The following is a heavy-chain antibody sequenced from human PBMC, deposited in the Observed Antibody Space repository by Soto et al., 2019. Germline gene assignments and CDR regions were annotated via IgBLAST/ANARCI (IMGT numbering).Heavy chain of an antibody. J-gene: IGHJ4*02. CDR2: ISGSGGST. CDR1: GFTFSSYA. CDR3: AKGGRIAVALLDY. D-gene: IGHD6-19*01. V-gene: IGHV3-23*01. Sequence: LRLSCAASGFTFSSYAMSWVRQAPGKGLEWVSAISGSGGSTYYADSVKGRFTISRDNSKNTLYLQMNSLRAEDTAVYYCAKGGRIAVALLDYWGQGTLVTVSS.